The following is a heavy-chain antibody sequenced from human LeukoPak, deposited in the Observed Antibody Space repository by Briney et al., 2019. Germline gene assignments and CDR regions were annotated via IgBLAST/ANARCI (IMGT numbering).Heavy chain of an antibody. CDR2: IRTRANNYAT. CDR1: EFNLSGST. Sequence: GGSLRLSCAASEFNLSGSTIHWVRQASAKGLEWVGRIRTRANNYATTYAASVKGMFTISRDDSKNTAYMQMNSLKTEDTAVYYCRVAVAEDALDIWGKGTMVTVSS. V-gene: IGHV3-73*01. CDR3: RVAVAEDALDI. J-gene: IGHJ3*02. D-gene: IGHD6-19*01.